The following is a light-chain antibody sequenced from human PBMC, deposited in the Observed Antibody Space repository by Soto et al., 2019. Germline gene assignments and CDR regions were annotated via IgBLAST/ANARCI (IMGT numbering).Light chain of an antibody. CDR1: SSDVGGHNS. CDR3: SSYTDSNTVV. J-gene: IGLJ2*01. Sequence: QSALTQPASVSGSPGQSITISCTGSSSDVGGHNSISWYQHHPVKAPKLILYDVKNRPSGVSDRFSGSKSGNTASLTISGLQGEDEADYYCSSYTDSNTVVFGGGTKLTVL. V-gene: IGLV2-14*03. CDR2: DVK.